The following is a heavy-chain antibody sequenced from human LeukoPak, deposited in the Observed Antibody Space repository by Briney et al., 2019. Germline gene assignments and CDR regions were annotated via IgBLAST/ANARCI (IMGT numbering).Heavy chain of an antibody. V-gene: IGHV3-74*01. CDR3: ARDFPAEHYSSSSGRGY. D-gene: IGHD6-6*01. CDR2: INTDGRST. J-gene: IGHJ4*02. CDR1: GYTFSNYW. Sequence: GGSLILSCAASGYTFSNYWMYWVRQAPGEGLVWVSRINTDGRSTAYADSVKGRFTISRDNAKNTLYLQMNSLRAEDTAVYYCARDFPAEHYSSSSGRGYWGQGTLVTVSS.